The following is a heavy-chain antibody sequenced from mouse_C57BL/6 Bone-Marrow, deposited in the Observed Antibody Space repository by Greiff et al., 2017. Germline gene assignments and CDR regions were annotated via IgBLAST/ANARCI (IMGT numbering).Heavy chain of an antibody. CDR2: FHPSNDDT. D-gene: IGHD2-1*01. V-gene: IGHV1-47*01. J-gene: IGHJ2*01. CDR3: ARGGNYGGYYFDY. CDR1: GYTFTTYP. Sequence: VQLQQSGAELVKPGASVKMSCKASGYTFTTYPIEWMKQNHGKSLEWIGNFHPSNDDTKYNEKFKGKATLTVEKSSSTVYLGLSRLTSDDSDVYYCARGGNYGGYYFDYWGQGTTLTVSS.